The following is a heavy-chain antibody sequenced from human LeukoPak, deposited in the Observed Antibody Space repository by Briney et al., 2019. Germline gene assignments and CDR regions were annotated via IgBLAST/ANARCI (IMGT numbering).Heavy chain of an antibody. Sequence: PSETLSLTCAVYGGSFSGYYWSWIRQPPGKGLEWIGEINHSGSTNYNPSLKSRATISVDTSKNQFSLKLSSVTAADTAVYYCATAPAYSSGWRFDYWGQGTLVTVSS. CDR2: INHSGST. J-gene: IGHJ4*02. CDR1: GGSFSGYY. CDR3: ATAPAYSSGWRFDY. V-gene: IGHV4-34*01. D-gene: IGHD6-19*01.